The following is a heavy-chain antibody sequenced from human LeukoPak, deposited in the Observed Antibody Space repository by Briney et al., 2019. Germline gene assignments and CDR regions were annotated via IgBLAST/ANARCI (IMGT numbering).Heavy chain of an antibody. D-gene: IGHD3-22*01. CDR2: FDPEDGET. CDR3: ATFLRPYYYDSSGEFGY. CDR1: GYTLTGLS. Sequence: VASVKVSCKFSGYTLTGLSMHWVRQAPGKGLDWMGGFDPEDGETIYAQKFQGRVTITEDTSTDTAYLELSSLRSEDTAVYYCATFLRPYYYDSSGEFGYWGQGTLVTVSS. J-gene: IGHJ4*02. V-gene: IGHV1-24*01.